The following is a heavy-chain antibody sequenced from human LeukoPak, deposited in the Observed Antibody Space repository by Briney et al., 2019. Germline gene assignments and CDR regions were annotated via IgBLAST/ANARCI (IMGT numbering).Heavy chain of an antibody. Sequence: PSQTLSLTCTVSGGSISSGGYYWNWIRQHPGKGLEWIGYIYYSGSTYYNPSLKSRVTISVDTSKNQFSLKLSSVTAADTAVYYCARVSYDFWSGLPDAFDIWGQGTMVTVSS. CDR3: ARVSYDFWSGLPDAFDI. V-gene: IGHV4-31*03. CDR2: IYYSGST. J-gene: IGHJ3*02. CDR1: GGSISSGGYY. D-gene: IGHD3-3*01.